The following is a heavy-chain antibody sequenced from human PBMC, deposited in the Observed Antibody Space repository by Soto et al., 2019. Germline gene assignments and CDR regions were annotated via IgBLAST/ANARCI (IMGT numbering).Heavy chain of an antibody. V-gene: IGHV1-3*01. J-gene: IGHJ5*02. CDR1: GYTFNSHA. Sequence: ASVKVSCKASGYTFNSHALHWMRQAPGQRLEWMGWINAGNGNTYYSEKFKGRVSLTRDTVATTVYMELTSLTSEDTGVYYCARDQSGIGWYVDWFDPWGQGTLVTVSS. D-gene: IGHD6-19*01. CDR2: INAGNGNT. CDR3: ARDQSGIGWYVDWFDP.